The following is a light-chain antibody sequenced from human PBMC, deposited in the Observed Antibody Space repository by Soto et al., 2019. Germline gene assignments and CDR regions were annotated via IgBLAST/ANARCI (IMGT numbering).Light chain of an antibody. V-gene: IGKV3-15*01. CDR3: HQYGELAIT. CDR1: KSVSRN. J-gene: IGKJ5*01. Sequence: EIGMPRPPATLSVSPVEIATLSCRASKSVSRNLAWYQQKTGQAPRLLIYGASTRATGIPARLSGSGSGTDLNLTISRLEPEDFAVYYCHQYGELAITFGQGTRLEIK. CDR2: GAS.